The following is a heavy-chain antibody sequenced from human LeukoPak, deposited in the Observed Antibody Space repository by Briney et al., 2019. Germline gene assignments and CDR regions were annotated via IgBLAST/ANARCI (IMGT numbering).Heavy chain of an antibody. D-gene: IGHD6-13*01. V-gene: IGHV4-4*07. CDR3: ARESGIAAAGENWFDP. J-gene: IGHJ5*02. CDR1: GGSISSYY. Sequence: PSETLSLTCTVSGGSISSYYWSWIRQPAGKGLEWIGRVYSSGSTNYNPSLTSRLTMSVDTSKNQFSLRLSSVTAADTAVYYCARESGIAAAGENWFDPWGQGTLVTVSS. CDR2: VYSSGST.